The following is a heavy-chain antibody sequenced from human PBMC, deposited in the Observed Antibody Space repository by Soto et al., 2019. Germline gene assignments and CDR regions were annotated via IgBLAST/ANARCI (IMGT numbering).Heavy chain of an antibody. CDR2: ISAYNGNT. Sequence: QVQLVQSGAEVKKPGASVKVSCKASGYTFTSYGISWVRQAPGQGLEWMGWISAYNGNTNYAQKLQGRVTMTTDTSTSTAYMELRSLRSDDTAVYYCARFGNVVVVAVTPHYYYYYGMDVWGQGTTVTVSS. V-gene: IGHV1-18*01. J-gene: IGHJ6*02. CDR1: GYTFTSYG. CDR3: ARFGNVVVVAVTPHYYYYYGMDV. D-gene: IGHD2-15*01.